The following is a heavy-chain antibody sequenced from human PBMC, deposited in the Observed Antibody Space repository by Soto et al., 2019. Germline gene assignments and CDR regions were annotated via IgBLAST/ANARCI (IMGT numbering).Heavy chain of an antibody. V-gene: IGHV4-39*01. CDR3: ARQRSSDTWFDP. Sequence: PSETLSLTCTVSGGSISSGGYYWSWVRQHPGKGLEWIGYIYYSGSTYYNLSLKSQVTISVDTSKNQFSLKLSSVTAADTAVYFCARQRSSDTWFDPWGQGTLVTVS. J-gene: IGHJ5*02. CDR2: IYYSGST. CDR1: GGSISSGGYY.